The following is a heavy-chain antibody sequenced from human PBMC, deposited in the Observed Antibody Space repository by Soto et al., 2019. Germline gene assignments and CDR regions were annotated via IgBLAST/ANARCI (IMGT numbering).Heavy chain of an antibody. D-gene: IGHD1-26*01. Sequence: QVQLVESGGGVVQPGRSLRLSCAASGFTFSSYGMHWVRQAPGKGLEWEAVISYDGSNKYYADSVKGRFTISRDNSKNTLYLQMNSLRAEDTAVYYCAKGGNLVGATFYYYGMDVWGQGTTVTVSS. CDR3: AKGGNLVGATFYYYGMDV. V-gene: IGHV3-30*18. CDR1: GFTFSSYG. CDR2: ISYDGSNK. J-gene: IGHJ6*02.